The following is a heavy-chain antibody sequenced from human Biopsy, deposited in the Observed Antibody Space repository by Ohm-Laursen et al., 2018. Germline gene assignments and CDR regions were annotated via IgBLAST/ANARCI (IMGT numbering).Heavy chain of an antibody. Sequence: TLSLTCTVSGGSLSSYSWSWIRQPAGKGLEWIGRVYTSVSTSYNPSLKSRVTMSVDTSKNKFSLRVSSVTAADTAVYYCARDRDRRGWFDPWGQGTLVTVSS. CDR3: ARDRDRRGWFDP. D-gene: IGHD1-14*01. CDR1: GGSLSSYS. CDR2: VYTSVST. V-gene: IGHV4-4*07. J-gene: IGHJ5*02.